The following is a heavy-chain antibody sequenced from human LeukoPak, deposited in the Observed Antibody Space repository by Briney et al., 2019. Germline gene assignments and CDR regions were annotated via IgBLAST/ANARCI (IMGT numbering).Heavy chain of an antibody. CDR3: ARDGVYDFWSGSHRDAFDI. Sequence: GASVKVSCKASGYTFTSYGISWVRQAPGQGLEWMGWISAYNGNTNYAQKLQGRVTMTTDTSTSTAYMELRSLRSDDTAVYYCARDGVYDFWSGSHRDAFDIWGQGTMVTVSS. D-gene: IGHD3-3*01. V-gene: IGHV1-18*01. J-gene: IGHJ3*02. CDR2: ISAYNGNT. CDR1: GYTFTSYG.